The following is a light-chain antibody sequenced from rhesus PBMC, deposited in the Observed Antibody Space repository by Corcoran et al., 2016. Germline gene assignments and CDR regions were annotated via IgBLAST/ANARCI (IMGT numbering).Light chain of an antibody. CDR1: QGISSW. J-gene: IGKJ1*01. CDR2: KAS. CDR3: QQYSSRPWT. Sequence: DIQMTQSPSSLSASVGDTVTITCRASQGISSWLAWYQQKPGKAPKLLIYKASSLQSGVPSRFSGSGSVTDFTLTISSLQSEDFATYYCQQYSSRPWTFGQGTKVEIK. V-gene: IGKV1-22*01.